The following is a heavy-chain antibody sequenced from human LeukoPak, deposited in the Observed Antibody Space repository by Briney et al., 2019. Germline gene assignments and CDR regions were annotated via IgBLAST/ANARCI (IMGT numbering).Heavy chain of an antibody. J-gene: IGHJ2*01. D-gene: IGHD2-21*02. V-gene: IGHV1-24*01. Sequence: ASVKVSCKVSGYTLTELSMHWVRQAPGKGLEWMGGFDPEDGETIYAQKFQGRVTMTGDTSTDTAYMELSSLRSEDAAVYYCATSPRVGHIVVVTAAGFDLWGRGTLVTVSS. CDR1: GYTLTELS. CDR3: ATSPRVGHIVVVTAAGFDL. CDR2: FDPEDGET.